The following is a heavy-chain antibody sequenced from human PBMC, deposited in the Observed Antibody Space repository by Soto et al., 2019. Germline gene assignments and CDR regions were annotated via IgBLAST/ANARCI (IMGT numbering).Heavy chain of an antibody. CDR1: GGTFSTYT. J-gene: IGHJ3*02. CDR2: ILPMIDIT. Sequence: QVQLVQSGAEVKKPGSSVKVSCKASGGTFSTYTIIWVRQAPGQGLEWMGRILPMIDITNSAQRFQGRVTITADKSTSPAYLELSSLRSEDTAVYYCTVGSWSAETFDIWGRGTMVTLSS. CDR3: TVGSWSAETFDI. V-gene: IGHV1-69*02. D-gene: IGHD6-13*01.